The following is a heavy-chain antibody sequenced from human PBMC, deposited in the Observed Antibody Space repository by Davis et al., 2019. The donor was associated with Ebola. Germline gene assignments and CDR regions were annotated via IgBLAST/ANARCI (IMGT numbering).Heavy chain of an antibody. D-gene: IGHD5-18*01. CDR1: GFTFNSFE. V-gene: IGHV3-48*03. CDR2: ITSSGSTT. Sequence: GESLKISCAASGFTFNSFEMNWVRQGPGKGLEWVSYITSSGSTTYYADSVKGRFTISRDNAKSSLYLQMDSLRVEDTAVYYCASGYTNGRDYWGQGTLVTVSS. CDR3: ASGYTNGRDY. J-gene: IGHJ4*02.